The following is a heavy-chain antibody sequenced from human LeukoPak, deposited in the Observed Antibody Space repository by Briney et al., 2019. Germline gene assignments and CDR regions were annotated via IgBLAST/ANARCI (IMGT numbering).Heavy chain of an antibody. J-gene: IGHJ5*02. CDR1: GFTFSSYA. D-gene: IGHD3-16*01. CDR3: AKDDNYIRCLS. V-gene: IGHV3-23*01. Sequence: PGGCLRLSCAASGFTFSSYAMSWVREAPGKGLEWVSGISGSGGNTYYADSVKGRFTISRDNSKNTLYLQMNSLRAEDTAVYYCAKDDNYIRCLSWGQGTLVTVSS. CDR2: ISGSGGNT.